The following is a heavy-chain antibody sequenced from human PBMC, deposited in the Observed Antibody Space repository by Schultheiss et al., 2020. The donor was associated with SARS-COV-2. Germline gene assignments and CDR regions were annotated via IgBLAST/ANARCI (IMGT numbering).Heavy chain of an antibody. V-gene: IGHV4-31*11. CDR3: ARDPGISYGMDV. CDR1: GGSFSGYY. Sequence: SETLSLTCAVYGGSFSGYYWSWIRQHPGKGLEWIGYIYYSGSTYYNPSLKSRVTISVDTSKNQFSLKLSSVTAADTAVYYCARDPGISYGMDVWGQGTTVTVSS. CDR2: IYYSGST. J-gene: IGHJ6*02.